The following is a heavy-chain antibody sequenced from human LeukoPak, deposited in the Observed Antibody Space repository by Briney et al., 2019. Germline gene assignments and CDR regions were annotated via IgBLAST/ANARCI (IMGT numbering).Heavy chain of an antibody. J-gene: IGHJ4*02. CDR1: GGTFSSYA. D-gene: IGHD5-24*01. Sequence: SVKLSCKASGGTFSSYAISWVRQAPGQGLEWMGGIIPIFGTANHAQKFQGRVTITADESPSTAYMELSSLRSEDTAVYYCARNPQRWLQLPGYFDYWGQGTLVTVSS. V-gene: IGHV1-69*01. CDR2: IIPIFGTA. CDR3: ARNPQRWLQLPGYFDY.